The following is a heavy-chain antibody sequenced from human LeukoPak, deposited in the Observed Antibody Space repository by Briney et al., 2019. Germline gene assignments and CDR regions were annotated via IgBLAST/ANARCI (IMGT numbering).Heavy chain of an antibody. D-gene: IGHD2-15*01. CDR3: ARDRGGSYSAIDY. V-gene: IGHV3-48*04. Sequence: GGSLRLSCTASGFAFDEHGMSWVRQVPGKGLEWVSFISSSSITIYYADSVKGRFTISRDNAEKSLYLQMNSLRAEDTAVYYCARDRGGSYSAIDYWGQGTLVTVSS. CDR2: ISSSSITI. J-gene: IGHJ4*02. CDR1: GFAFDEHG.